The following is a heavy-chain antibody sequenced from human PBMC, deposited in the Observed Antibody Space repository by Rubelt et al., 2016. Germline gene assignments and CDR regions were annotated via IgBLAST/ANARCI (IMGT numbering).Heavy chain of an antibody. CDR1: GGAISSSSW. D-gene: IGHD1-1*01. V-gene: IGHV4-4*02. Sequence: QVQLQESGPGLVKPSGTLSLTCAVSGGAISSSSWWSWVRQPPGKGLEWIGSIFHSGSTYYKPSLKSRVTISVDTSKNQFSLRLSSVTAADTAVYYCARSTWMGSYYYMDVWGLGTTVTVSS. J-gene: IGHJ6*03. CDR3: ARSTWMGSYYYMDV. CDR2: IFHSGST.